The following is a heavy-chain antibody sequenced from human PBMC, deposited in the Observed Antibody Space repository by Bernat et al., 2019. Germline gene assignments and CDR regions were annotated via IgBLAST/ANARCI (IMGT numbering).Heavy chain of an antibody. J-gene: IGHJ4*02. V-gene: IGHV4-39*02. Sequence: QLQLQESGPGLVKPSETLSLTCTVSGGSISSSSYYWGWIRQPPGKGLEWIGSIYYSGSTYSNPSLKSRVTISVDTSKNQFSLKLSSVTAADTAVYYCARDIAAAGNYLDYWGQGTLVTVSS. CDR1: GGSISSSSYY. CDR2: IYYSGST. CDR3: ARDIAAAGNYLDY. D-gene: IGHD6-13*01.